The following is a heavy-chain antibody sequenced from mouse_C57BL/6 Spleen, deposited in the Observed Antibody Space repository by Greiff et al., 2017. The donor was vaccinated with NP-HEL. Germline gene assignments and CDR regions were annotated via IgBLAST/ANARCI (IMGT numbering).Heavy chain of an antibody. V-gene: IGHV1-19*01. CDR2: INPYNSGT. Sequence: EVKLMESGPVLVKPGASVKMSCKASGYTFTDYYMNWVKQSHGKSLEWIGVINPYNSGTSYNQKFKGKATLTVDKSSSTAYMELNSLTSEDSAVYYCARCYYGSSYYAMDYWGQGTSVTVSS. J-gene: IGHJ4*01. D-gene: IGHD1-1*01. CDR3: ARCYYGSSYYAMDY. CDR1: GYTFTDYY.